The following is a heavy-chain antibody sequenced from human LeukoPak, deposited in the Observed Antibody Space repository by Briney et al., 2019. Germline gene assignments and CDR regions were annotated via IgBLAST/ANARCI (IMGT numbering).Heavy chain of an antibody. V-gene: IGHV4-34*01. Sequence: SETLSLTCAVYGGSFSGHYWSWIRQPPGKGLEWIGEINHSGSTNYNPSLKSRVTISVDTSKNQFSLKLSSVTAADTAVYYCAGLGYCSGGSCYSHSRYYYGMDVWGEGTTVTVSS. CDR2: INHSGST. J-gene: IGHJ6*04. CDR3: AGLGYCSGGSCYSHSRYYYGMDV. CDR1: GGSFSGHY. D-gene: IGHD2-15*01.